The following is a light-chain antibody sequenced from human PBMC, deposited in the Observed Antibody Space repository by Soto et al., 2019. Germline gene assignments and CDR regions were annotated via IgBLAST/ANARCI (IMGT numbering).Light chain of an antibody. Sequence: EVVMTQSPATLSVSPGERATLSCRASQTVSRNLAWYHQRPGQAPRLLIYDISNRATGVPARFSGSGSETEFTLTIRSLQSEDFAVYFCQQYNNWPSFGQVTRLEIK. CDR1: QTVSRN. CDR2: DIS. CDR3: QQYNNWPS. J-gene: IGKJ5*01. V-gene: IGKV3-15*01.